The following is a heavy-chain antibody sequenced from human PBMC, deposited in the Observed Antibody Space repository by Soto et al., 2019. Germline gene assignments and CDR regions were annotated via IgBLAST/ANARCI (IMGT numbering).Heavy chain of an antibody. Sequence: SETLSLTCAVSGGYISSSNWWSWVRQPPGKGLEWIGEIYRSGSTNYNPSLKSRVTISVDKSKNQFSLKLSSVTAADTAVYYCARDGKRIIAAAGIFDYWGQGTLVTVSS. D-gene: IGHD6-13*01. CDR2: IYRSGST. J-gene: IGHJ4*02. CDR3: ARDGKRIIAAAGIFDY. V-gene: IGHV4-4*02. CDR1: GGYISSSNW.